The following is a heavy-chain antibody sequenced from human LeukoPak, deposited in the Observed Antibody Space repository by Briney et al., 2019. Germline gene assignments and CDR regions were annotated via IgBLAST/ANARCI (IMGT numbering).Heavy chain of an antibody. Sequence: PSETLSLTCAVYGGSFSGYYWSWIRQPPGKGLEWIGEINHSGSTNYNPSLKSRVTISVDTSKNQFSLKLSSVTAADTAVYYCARGRATVLPFDYWGQGTLVTVSS. J-gene: IGHJ4*02. V-gene: IGHV4-34*01. CDR2: INHSGST. D-gene: IGHD4-11*01. CDR1: GGSFSGYY. CDR3: ARGRATVLPFDY.